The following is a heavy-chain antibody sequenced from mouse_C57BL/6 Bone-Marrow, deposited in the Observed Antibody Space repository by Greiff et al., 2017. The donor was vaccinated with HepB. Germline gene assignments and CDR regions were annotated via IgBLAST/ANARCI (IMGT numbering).Heavy chain of an antibody. CDR3: TREYGTPCFAY. V-gene: IGHV1-5*01. Sequence: EVQLQQSGPVLARPGASVKMSCKTSGYTFTSYWMHWVKQRPGQGLEWIGAIYPGNSDTSYKQKFKGKAKLTAVTSASTAYMELSSLTNEDSAVYYCTREYGTPCFAYWGQGTLVTVSA. D-gene: IGHD1-1*01. J-gene: IGHJ3*01. CDR1: GYTFTSYW. CDR2: IYPGNSDT.